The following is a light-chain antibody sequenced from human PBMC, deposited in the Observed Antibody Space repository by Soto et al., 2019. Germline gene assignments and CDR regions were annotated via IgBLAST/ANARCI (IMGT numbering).Light chain of an antibody. V-gene: IGKV3-20*01. Sequence: EIVLTQSPDTLSLSPGERGTLSCRASQRVSSGSLAWYQQKPGQAPRLLIYGASSRATGIPDRFSGSGSGTDFTLTISRLEPEDFAVYYCQQYASSPTFGQGTTVDIK. CDR3: QQYASSPT. CDR2: GAS. CDR1: QRVSSGS. J-gene: IGKJ1*01.